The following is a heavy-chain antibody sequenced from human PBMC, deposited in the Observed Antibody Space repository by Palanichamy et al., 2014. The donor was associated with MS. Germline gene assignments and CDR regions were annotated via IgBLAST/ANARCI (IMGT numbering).Heavy chain of an antibody. Sequence: EVQLVESGGGLVQPGGSLRLSCAASGFTFSSYWMHWVRQAPGKGLVWVPRINSDGSSTSYADSVKGRFTISRDNAKNTLYLQMNSLRAEDTAVYYCARDGELGREDAFDIWGQGTMVTVSS. CDR2: INSDGSST. J-gene: IGHJ3*02. V-gene: IGHV3-74*01. CDR1: GFTFSSYW. D-gene: IGHD7-27*01. CDR3: ARDGELGREDAFDI.